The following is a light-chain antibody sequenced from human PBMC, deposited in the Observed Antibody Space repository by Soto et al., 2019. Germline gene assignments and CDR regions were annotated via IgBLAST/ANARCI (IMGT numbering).Light chain of an antibody. V-gene: IGLV1-40*01. Sequence: QAVVTQPPSVSGAPGQRVTISCTGSSSNIGAGYDVHWYQQLPGTAPKLLIYGNSNRPSGVPDRFSGSKSGTSASLAITGLQAEDEADYDCQSYDSSLSGNVFGTGTKVTVL. CDR1: SSNIGAGYD. CDR3: QSYDSSLSGNV. J-gene: IGLJ1*01. CDR2: GNS.